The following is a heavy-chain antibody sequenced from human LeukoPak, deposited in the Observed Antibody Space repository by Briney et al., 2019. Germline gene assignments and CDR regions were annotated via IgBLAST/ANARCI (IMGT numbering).Heavy chain of an antibody. CDR2: ISGSGGST. J-gene: IGHJ4*02. CDR3: AKVGMDCSSTSCYEPISDY. D-gene: IGHD2-2*01. V-gene: IGHV3-23*01. Sequence: GGSLRLSCAASGFTFSSYAMSWVRQAPGKGLEWVSAISGSGGSTYYADSVKGRFTISRDNSKNTLYLQMNSLRAEDTAVYYCAKVGMDCSSTSCYEPISDYWGQGTLVTVSS. CDR1: GFTFSSYA.